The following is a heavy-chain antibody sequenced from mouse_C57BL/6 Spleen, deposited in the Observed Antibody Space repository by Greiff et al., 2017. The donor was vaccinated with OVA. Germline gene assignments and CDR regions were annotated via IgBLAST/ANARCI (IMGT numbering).Heavy chain of an antibody. D-gene: IGHD6-1*01. Sequence: QVQLQQPGAELVKPGASVKLSCKASGYTFTSYWMHWVKQRPGQGLEWIGMIHPNSGSTNYNEKFKSKATLTVDKSSSTAYMQLSSLTSEDAAVYYCAREDSPYAMDYWGQGTSVTVSS. CDR2: IHPNSGST. J-gene: IGHJ4*01. CDR3: AREDSPYAMDY. CDR1: GYTFTSYW. V-gene: IGHV1-64*01.